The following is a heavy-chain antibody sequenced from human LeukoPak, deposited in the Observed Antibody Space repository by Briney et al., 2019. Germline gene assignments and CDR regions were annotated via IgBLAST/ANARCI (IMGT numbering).Heavy chain of an antibody. CDR3: AKKFLTGRLIDY. D-gene: IGHD7-27*01. V-gene: IGHV3-23*01. CDR1: GFTFSSYA. CDR2: ISGSGDIT. J-gene: IGHJ4*02. Sequence: GGSLRLSCAASGFTFSSYAMSWVRQAPGKGLEWVSAISGSGDITYLADSVKGRFTISRDNSKNTLYLQMNSLRAEDTAVFYCAKKFLTGRLIDYWGQGTLVTVSS.